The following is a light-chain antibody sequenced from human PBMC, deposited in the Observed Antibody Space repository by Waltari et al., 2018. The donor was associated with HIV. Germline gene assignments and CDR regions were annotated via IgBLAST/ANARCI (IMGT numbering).Light chain of an antibody. CDR2: EVS. V-gene: IGLV2-14*01. Sequence: QSALTQPASVSGSPGQSITISCTGTRSDVGGYNYVPWYQQHPGKSPKLMIYEVSKRPSGVSNRISGSKAGNTASLTISGLHAEDEADYYCSSYTSSSTLSYVFGTGTKVTVL. CDR3: SSYTSSSTLSYV. CDR1: RSDVGGYNY. J-gene: IGLJ1*01.